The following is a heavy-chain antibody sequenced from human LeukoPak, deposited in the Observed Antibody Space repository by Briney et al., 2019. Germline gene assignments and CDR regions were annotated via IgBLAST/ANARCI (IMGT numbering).Heavy chain of an antibody. Sequence: GGPLRLSCAASGFTFNNYYMIWIRQAPGKGLKWLSYINIGGTNTHYADSVKGRFTISRDNAKKSLYLEMNNLRAEDTAVYYCATDGAGFDTWGRGVLVTVSS. CDR3: ATDGAGFDT. V-gene: IGHV3-11*01. CDR1: GFTFNNYY. J-gene: IGHJ5*02. CDR2: INIGGTNT.